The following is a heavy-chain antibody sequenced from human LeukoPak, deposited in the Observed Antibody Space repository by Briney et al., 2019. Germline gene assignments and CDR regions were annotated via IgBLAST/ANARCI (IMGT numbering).Heavy chain of an antibody. CDR2: INPSGGST. CDR3: AREAQYFDWSDNWFDP. V-gene: IGHV1-46*01. D-gene: IGHD3-9*01. CDR1: GYTFTSYY. J-gene: IGHJ5*02. Sequence: GASVKVSCKASGYTFTSYYMHWVRQAPGQGLEWMGIINPSGGSTSYAQKFQGRVTMTRDMSTSTVYMELSSLRSEDTAVYYCAREAQYFDWSDNWFDPWGQGTLVTVSS.